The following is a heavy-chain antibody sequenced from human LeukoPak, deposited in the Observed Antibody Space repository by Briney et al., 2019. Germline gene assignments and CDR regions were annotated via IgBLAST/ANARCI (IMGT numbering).Heavy chain of an antibody. CDR3: ATSDYYYYCMDV. D-gene: IGHD3-16*01. CDR2: IRPNSGGT. CDR1: GYTFGAYY. V-gene: IGHV1-2*02. Sequence: ASVKVSCKASGYTFGAYYMYWVRQAPGQGLEWMGWIRPNSGGTNYAQKFQGRVTMTRDTSISTAYMELSRLRSDDTAVYYCATSDYYYYCMDVWGKGTTVTVSS. J-gene: IGHJ6*03.